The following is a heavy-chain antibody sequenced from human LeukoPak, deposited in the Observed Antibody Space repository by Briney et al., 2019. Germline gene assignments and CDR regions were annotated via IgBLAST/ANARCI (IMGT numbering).Heavy chain of an antibody. D-gene: IGHD3-22*01. V-gene: IGHV1-69*04. CDR2: IIPILNIT. CDR1: RGTFSKYA. Sequence: SVKVSCRASRGTFSKYAISWVRQAPGQGLEWMGRIIPILNITHYAQKFQGRVTIAADKSTSTAYMELSSLRSEDTAVYYCARDDDRAREIDYWGQGTLVTVSS. J-gene: IGHJ4*02. CDR3: ARDDDRAREIDY.